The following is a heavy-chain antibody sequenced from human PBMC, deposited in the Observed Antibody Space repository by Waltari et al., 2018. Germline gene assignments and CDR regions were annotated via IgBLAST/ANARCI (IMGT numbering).Heavy chain of an antibody. D-gene: IGHD6-6*01. CDR3: ARHPEQLVGYWYFDL. V-gene: IGHV4-38-2*01. Sequence: QVQLQESGPGLVKPSETLSLTCAVSGYSIISGSYWGWIRQPPGKGLEWIGSIYHSGSTYQNPSLKSRLTISLDTSKNQFSLKLSSVTAADTAVFYCARHPEQLVGYWYFDLWGRGTLVTVSS. CDR1: GYSIISGSY. J-gene: IGHJ2*01. CDR2: IYHSGST.